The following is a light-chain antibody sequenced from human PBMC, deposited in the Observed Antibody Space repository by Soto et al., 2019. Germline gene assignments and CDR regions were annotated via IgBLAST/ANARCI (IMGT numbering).Light chain of an antibody. Sequence: QSALTQPRSVSGSPGQSVTISCTGSDVGAYDYVSWYQHLPGKAPKLLIYDVTERPSGVPDRFSGSKSGNTASLTILGLQAEDEADYCCCSFAGTNTFVVFGGGTKVTVL. CDR1: DVGAYDY. J-gene: IGLJ2*01. CDR3: CSFAGTNTFVV. V-gene: IGLV2-11*01. CDR2: DVT.